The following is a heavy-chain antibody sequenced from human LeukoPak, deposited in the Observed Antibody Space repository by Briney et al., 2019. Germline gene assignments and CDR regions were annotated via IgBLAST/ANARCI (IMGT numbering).Heavy chain of an antibody. Sequence: SETLSLTCAVYGGSFSGYYWSWIRQPPGKGLEWIGEINHSGSTNYNPSLKSRVTISVDTSKNQLSLKLSSVTAADTAVYYCARRYFDYWGQGTLVTVSS. CDR1: GGSFSGYY. CDR3: ARRYFDY. V-gene: IGHV4-34*01. CDR2: INHSGST. J-gene: IGHJ4*02.